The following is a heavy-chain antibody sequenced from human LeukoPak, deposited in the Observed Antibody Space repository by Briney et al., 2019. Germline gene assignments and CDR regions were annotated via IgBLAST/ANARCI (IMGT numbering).Heavy chain of an antibody. CDR1: GHTFTSYG. J-gene: IGHJ4*02. Sequence: ASVKVSCKASGHTFTSYGISWVRQAPGQGLEWMGWISAYNGNTNYAQKLQGRVTMTTDTSTSTAYMELRSLRSDDTAVYYCAREAYDYVWGSYRYYFDYWGQGTLVTVSS. CDR2: ISAYNGNT. D-gene: IGHD3-16*02. V-gene: IGHV1-18*01. CDR3: AREAYDYVWGSYRYYFDY.